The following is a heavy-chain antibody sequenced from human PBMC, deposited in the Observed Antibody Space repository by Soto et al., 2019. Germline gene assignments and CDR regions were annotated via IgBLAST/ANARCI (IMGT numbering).Heavy chain of an antibody. Sequence: GGSLRLSCAASGFTFSSHVMNWVRQAPGKGLEWVAAISGGGGTTYYGDSVEGRFTMSRDNSKNTLYLQMNSLRAEDTAVYYCARGPRAPPPHDYGMDVWGQGTTVTSP. J-gene: IGHJ6*02. CDR2: ISGGGGTT. CDR3: ARGPRAPPPHDYGMDV. V-gene: IGHV3-23*01. CDR1: GFTFSSHV.